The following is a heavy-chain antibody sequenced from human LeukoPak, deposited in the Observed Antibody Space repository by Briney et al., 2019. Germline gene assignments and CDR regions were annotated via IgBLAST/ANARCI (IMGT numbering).Heavy chain of an antibody. V-gene: IGHV3-30*02. J-gene: IGHJ1*01. CDR2: IRDDGSTR. CDR3: ARAEGQLEYFQH. Sequence: GGSLRLSCAASGFTFSRYGLHWVRQAPGKGLEWVAFIRDDGSTRYYADSVKGRFTVSRDNPKNTLYLQMDSLRTEDTAVYYCARAEGQLEYFQHWGQGTLVTVSS. CDR1: GFTFSRYG. D-gene: IGHD6-6*01.